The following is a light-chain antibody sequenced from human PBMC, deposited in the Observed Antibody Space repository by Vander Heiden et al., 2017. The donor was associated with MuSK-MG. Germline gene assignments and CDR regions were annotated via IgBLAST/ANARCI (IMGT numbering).Light chain of an antibody. V-gene: IGKV3-20*01. J-gene: IGKJ1*01. Sequence: EIVLTQSPGTLSLSPGERATLSCRASQSVSNRFLAWYQQKPGQAPRLLIYAASTRATGIPDRFTGSGSGTDFTLTITRLEPEDFAVYYCQQHSSSPRTFGQGTKMEI. CDR3: QQHSSSPRT. CDR1: QSVSNRF. CDR2: AAS.